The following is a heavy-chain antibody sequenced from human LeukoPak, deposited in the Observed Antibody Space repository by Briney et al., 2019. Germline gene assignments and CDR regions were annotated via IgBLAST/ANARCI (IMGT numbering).Heavy chain of an antibody. CDR1: GFTFNSYS. CDR3: ARDYGAWSFDN. CDR2: ISRGRSYI. D-gene: IGHD3-3*01. Sequence: GGSLRLSCAASGFTFNSYSMNWVRQAPGKGLEGVSSISRGRSYIYSDSVKGRFTISRDNAKNSLYLKMNSLRAEDTAVYYCARDYGAWSFDNWGQGTLVTVSS. J-gene: IGHJ4*02. V-gene: IGHV3-21*06.